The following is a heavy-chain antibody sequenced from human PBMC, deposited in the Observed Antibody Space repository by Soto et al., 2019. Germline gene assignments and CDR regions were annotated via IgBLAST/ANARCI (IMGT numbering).Heavy chain of an antibody. CDR2: INSDGGST. J-gene: IGHJ5*02. D-gene: IGHD5-18*01. V-gene: IGHV3-74*01. CDR3: ARGFPENSYGNH. CDR1: GFTFSSYW. Sequence: EVPLVESGGDLVQPGGSLRLSCAASGFTFSSYWMHWVRQAPGKGLVWVSRINSDGGSTIYADSVKGRFTISRDNAKNTVYLQMDSLRTEDTAVYYCARGFPENSYGNHWGQGTLVSVSS.